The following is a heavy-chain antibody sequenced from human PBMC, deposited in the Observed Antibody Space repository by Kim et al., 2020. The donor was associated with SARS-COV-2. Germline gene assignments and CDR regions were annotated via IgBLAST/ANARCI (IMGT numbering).Heavy chain of an antibody. CDR1: GFTFSSYA. V-gene: IGHV3-23*01. CDR2: ISGSGGST. CDR3: AKDLEFFRTAAGIDY. Sequence: GGSLRLSCAASGFTFSSYAMSWVRQAPGKGLEWVSAISGSGGSTYYADSVKGRFTISRDNSKNTLYLQMNSLRAEDTAVYYCAKDLEFFRTAAGIDYWGQGTLVTVSS. D-gene: IGHD6-13*01. J-gene: IGHJ4*02.